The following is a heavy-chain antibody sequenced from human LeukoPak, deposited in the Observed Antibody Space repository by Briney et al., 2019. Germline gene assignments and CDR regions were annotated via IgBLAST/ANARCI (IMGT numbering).Heavy chain of an antibody. CDR1: GGPFRSFF. V-gene: IGHV4-34*01. CDR2: VSRSGSS. D-gene: IGHD4-23*01. CDR3: ARGIFYGGRNQYIWLDL. J-gene: IGHJ5*02. Sequence: SETLSLTCAVYGGPFRSFFRSWIRQAPGKGLEWIGEVSRSGSSNYNPSLKSRINISLDTSKSQFSLRLTSVTAADTAVYYCARGIFYGGRNQYIWLDLWGQGTLVTVSS.